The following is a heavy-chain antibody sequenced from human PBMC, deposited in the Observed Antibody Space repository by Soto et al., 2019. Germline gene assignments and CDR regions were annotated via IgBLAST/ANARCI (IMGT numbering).Heavy chain of an antibody. V-gene: IGHV1-8*01. CDR3: ARDSDGSGLGSYYYYGMDV. CDR1: GYTFTSYD. CDR2: MNPNSGNT. D-gene: IGHD3-22*01. Sequence: ASVKVSCKASGYTFTSYDINWVRQATGQGLEWMGWMNPNSGNTGYAQKFQGRVTMTRNTSISTAYMELSSLRSEDTAVYYCARDSDGSGLGSYYYYGMDVWGQGTTVTVSS. J-gene: IGHJ6*02.